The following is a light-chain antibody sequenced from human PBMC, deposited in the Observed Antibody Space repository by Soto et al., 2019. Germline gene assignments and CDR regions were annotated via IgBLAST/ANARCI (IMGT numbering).Light chain of an antibody. V-gene: IGKV3-15*01. CDR2: DAS. Sequence: EVVMTQSPASLSASPGERVTLSCRASQNIRSSLAWYQQRPGQAPRLLIYDASTRATGIPPRFSGGGFGTEFTVTISSLQSEDFAIYYCQQYDIWPPYTFGQGTKVDIK. J-gene: IGKJ2*01. CDR1: QNIRSS. CDR3: QQYDIWPPYT.